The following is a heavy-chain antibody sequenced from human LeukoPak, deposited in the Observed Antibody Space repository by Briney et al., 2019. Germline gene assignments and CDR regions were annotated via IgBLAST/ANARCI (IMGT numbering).Heavy chain of an antibody. V-gene: IGHV4-38-2*01. D-gene: IGHD6-13*01. CDR3: ARFGGAAAAGDDAFDI. CDR2: IYHSGST. CDR1: GYSLSSGYY. J-gene: IGHJ3*02. Sequence: SETLSLTCAVSGYSLSSGYYWGWIRQPSGKGLEWIGSIYHSGSTYYNPSLKRRRTISVDTSTNKFSLKLSSVTAADTAVYYCARFGGAAAAGDDAFDIWGQGTMVTVSS.